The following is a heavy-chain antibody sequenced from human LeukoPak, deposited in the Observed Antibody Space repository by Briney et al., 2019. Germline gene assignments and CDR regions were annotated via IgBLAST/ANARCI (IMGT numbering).Heavy chain of an antibody. CDR1: GGSFSGYY. V-gene: IGHV4-34*01. CDR2: INHSGST. CDR3: ARGRLTASDY. Sequence: SETLSLTCAVYGGSFSGYYWSWIRQPPGKGLEWTGEINHSGSTNYNPSLKSRVTISVDTSKNQFSLKLSSVTAADTAVYYCARGRLTASDYWGQGTLVTVSS. D-gene: IGHD3-16*01. J-gene: IGHJ4*02.